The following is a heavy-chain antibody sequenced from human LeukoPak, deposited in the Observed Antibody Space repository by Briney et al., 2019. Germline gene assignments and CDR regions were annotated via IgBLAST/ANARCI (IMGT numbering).Heavy chain of an antibody. D-gene: IGHD3-16*02. J-gene: IGHJ4*02. Sequence: GGSLRLSCAASGFIFSDYYMSWIRQAPGKGLEWVSYISITGSTIYYADSVKGRFTISRDNAKNSVYLQMNSLRAEDTAVYYCAREGAGYYDYVWGSYRPGDIDYWGQGTLVTVSS. CDR2: ISITGSTI. V-gene: IGHV3-11*04. CDR1: GFIFSDYY. CDR3: AREGAGYYDYVWGSYRPGDIDY.